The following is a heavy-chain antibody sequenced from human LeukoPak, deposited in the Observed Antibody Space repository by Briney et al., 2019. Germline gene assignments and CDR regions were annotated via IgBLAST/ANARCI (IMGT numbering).Heavy chain of an antibody. CDR2: INPNNGDT. CDR3: ARWGKYYYDSSGYYY. D-gene: IGHD3-22*01. Sequence: ASVKVSCKASGYIFTTYFIHWVRQAPGQGLEWMGWINPNNGDTNYVQKFQGRVTMTRDTSISTAYMELTRLRSDDTAVYYCARWGKYYYDSSGYYYWGQGTLVSVSS. V-gene: IGHV1-2*02. J-gene: IGHJ4*02. CDR1: GYIFTTYF.